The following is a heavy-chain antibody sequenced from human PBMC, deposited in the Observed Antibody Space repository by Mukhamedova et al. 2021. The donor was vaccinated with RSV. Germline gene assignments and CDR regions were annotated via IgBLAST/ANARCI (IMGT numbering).Heavy chain of an antibody. Sequence: VKGRFTISRDNSKNTLYLQMNSLRAEDTAVYYCVRYGDYERWYFDLWGRGTLVTVSS. D-gene: IGHD4-17*01. J-gene: IGHJ2*01. V-gene: IGHV3-53*01. CDR3: VRYGDYERWYFDL.